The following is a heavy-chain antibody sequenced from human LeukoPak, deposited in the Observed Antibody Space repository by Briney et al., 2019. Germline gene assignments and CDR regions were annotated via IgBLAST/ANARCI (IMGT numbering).Heavy chain of an antibody. V-gene: IGHV3-23*01. CDR1: GFPFNTQD. CDR2: IHADGVGT. D-gene: IGHD6-19*01. J-gene: IGHJ4*02. CDR3: GKGRVSE. Sequence: GRSLRLSCAASGFPFNTQDMSWVRQAPGKGLEWVSSIHADGVGTFYADSVRGRFTISRDNSKNTLDLQMNSLRVEDTAVYYCGKGRVSEWGQGTLVTVSS.